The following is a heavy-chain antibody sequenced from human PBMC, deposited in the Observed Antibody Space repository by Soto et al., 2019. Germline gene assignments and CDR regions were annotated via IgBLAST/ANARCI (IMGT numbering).Heavy chain of an antibody. Sequence: SGPTLVNPTQTLTLTCTFSGFSLSTSGMCVSWIRQPPGKALEWLALIDWDDDKYYSTSLKTRLTISKDTSKNQVVLTMTNMDPVDTATYYYARIHAGTTPYYYYYGMDVWGQGTTVTVSS. V-gene: IGHV2-70*01. CDR3: ARIHAGTTPYYYYYGMDV. CDR1: GFSLSTSGMC. CDR2: IDWDDDK. J-gene: IGHJ6*02. D-gene: IGHD1-7*01.